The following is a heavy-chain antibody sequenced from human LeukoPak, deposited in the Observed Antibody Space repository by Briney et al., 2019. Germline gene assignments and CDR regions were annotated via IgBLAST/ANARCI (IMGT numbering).Heavy chain of an antibody. V-gene: IGHV4-34*01. CDR1: GGSITSNH. CDR3: ASKGIAAAEFDY. D-gene: IGHD6-13*01. J-gene: IGHJ4*02. Sequence: SETLSLTCTVSGGSITSNHWSWVRQPPGKGLEWIGQVHHSGSTNYNPSLKSRVTILVDTSKNQFSLKLSSVTAADTAVYYCASKGIAAAEFDYWGQGTLVTVSS. CDR2: VHHSGST.